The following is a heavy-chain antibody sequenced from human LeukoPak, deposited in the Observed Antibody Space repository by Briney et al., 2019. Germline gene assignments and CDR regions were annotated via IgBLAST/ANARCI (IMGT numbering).Heavy chain of an antibody. J-gene: IGHJ6*02. CDR2: ISGSGGST. CDR3: ARLGYCSGGSCYSSYYYGMDV. CDR1: GFTFSSYW. D-gene: IGHD2-15*01. Sequence: GGSLRLSCAASGFTFSSYWMSWVRQAPGKGLEWVSGISGSGGSTYYADSVKGRFTISRDNSKNTLYLQMNSLRAEDTAVYYCARLGYCSGGSCYSSYYYGMDVWGQGTTVTVSS. V-gene: IGHV3-23*01.